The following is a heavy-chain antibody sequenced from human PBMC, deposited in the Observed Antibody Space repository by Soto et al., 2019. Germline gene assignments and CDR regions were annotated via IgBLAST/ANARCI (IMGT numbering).Heavy chain of an antibody. CDR2: IIPIFGTA. J-gene: IGHJ4*02. D-gene: IGHD5-18*01. CDR3: AREKRDTAMVTDY. CDR1: GGTFSSYA. Sequence: AVKVSCKASGGTFSSYAMSWVRQAPGQGLEWMGGIIPIFGTANYAQKFQGRVTITADKSTSTAYMELSSLRSEDTAVYYCAREKRDTAMVTDYWGQGTLVTVSS. V-gene: IGHV1-69*06.